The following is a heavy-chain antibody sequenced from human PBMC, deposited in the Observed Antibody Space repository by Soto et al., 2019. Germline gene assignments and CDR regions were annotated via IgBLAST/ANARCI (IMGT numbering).Heavy chain of an antibody. CDR3: VRGDYGTGGYPFPYFDY. Sequence: HEPLVQSGAEVKRPGASLKVSCKASGYSFTGYYFHWVRQAPGQGLEWMGWSNPDSGATNYAQNFQSRVTLTSDTSISTASMELTSLTSDDTAVYYCVRGDYGTGGYPFPYFDYWGQGTLVIVSS. CDR2: SNPDSGAT. D-gene: IGHD2-8*02. J-gene: IGHJ4*02. V-gene: IGHV1-2*02. CDR1: GYSFTGYY.